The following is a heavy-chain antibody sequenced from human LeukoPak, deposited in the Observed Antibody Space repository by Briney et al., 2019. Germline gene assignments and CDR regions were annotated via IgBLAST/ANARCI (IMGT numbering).Heavy chain of an antibody. CDR1: GFTFSSYG. Sequence: GGSLRLSCAASGFTFSSYGMNWVRQAPGKGLEWVAVIWYDKSNKYYADSVKGRFTISRDNSKNTLYLQMNSLRAEDTAVYHCVKDFVGVEEFWGQGTLVTVSS. V-gene: IGHV3-33*06. CDR2: IWYDKSNK. J-gene: IGHJ4*02. CDR3: VKDFVGVEEF. D-gene: IGHD3-16*01.